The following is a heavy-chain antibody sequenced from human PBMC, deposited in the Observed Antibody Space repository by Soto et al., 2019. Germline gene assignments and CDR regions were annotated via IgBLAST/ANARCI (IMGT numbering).Heavy chain of an antibody. Sequence: QVQLVESGGGVVQPGRSLRLSCAASGFPFTSYGMHWVREGPDKGLEWVAIISYDGSDKYYADSVKGRFTISRDNSKNTLYLQMNCLRPEDTALYYCFGGQYYFDYRGQGTLVIVSS. CDR3: FGGQYYFDY. J-gene: IGHJ4*02. D-gene: IGHD3-10*01. V-gene: IGHV3-30*03. CDR1: GFPFTSYG. CDR2: ISYDGSDK.